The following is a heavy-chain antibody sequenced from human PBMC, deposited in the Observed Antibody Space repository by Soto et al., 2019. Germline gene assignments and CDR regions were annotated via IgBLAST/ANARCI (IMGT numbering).Heavy chain of an antibody. V-gene: IGHV1-24*01. CDR1: GYTLTELS. Sequence: ASVKVSCKVSGYTLTELSMHWVRQAPGKGLEWMGGFDPEDGETIYAQKFQGRVTMTEDTSTDTAYMELSSLRSEDTAVYYCATDLYCSGGSCYPESAFDIWGQGTTVTVSS. CDR3: ATDLYCSGGSCYPESAFDI. J-gene: IGHJ3*02. D-gene: IGHD2-15*01. CDR2: FDPEDGET.